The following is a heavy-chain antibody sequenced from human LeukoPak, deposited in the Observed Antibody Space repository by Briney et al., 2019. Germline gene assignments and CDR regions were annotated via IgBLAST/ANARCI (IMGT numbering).Heavy chain of an antibody. D-gene: IGHD2-2*01. Sequence: PGGSLRLSCAASGFTFSSYAMHWVRQAPGKGLEWVAVISYDGSNKYYADSVKGRFTISRDNSKNTLYLQMNSLRAEDTAVYYCARGVQLTHSNWFDPWGQGTLVTVSS. CDR2: ISYDGSNK. CDR3: ARGVQLTHSNWFDP. V-gene: IGHV3-30-3*01. J-gene: IGHJ5*02. CDR1: GFTFSSYA.